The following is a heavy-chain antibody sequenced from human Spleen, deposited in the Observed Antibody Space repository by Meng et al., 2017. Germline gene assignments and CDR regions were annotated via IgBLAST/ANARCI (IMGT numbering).Heavy chain of an antibody. CDR1: GYTFTSYD. D-gene: IGHD4-17*01. J-gene: IGHJ4*02. CDR3: ARGNYGDYAGLDY. Sequence: ASVKVSCKASGYTFTSYDINWVRQATGQGLEWMGWMNPKSDNTGYAQKFQGRVTFTRNTSISTTYMEMSSLRSEDTAVYYCARGNYGDYAGLDYWGQGTLVTVSS. V-gene: IGHV1-8*03. CDR2: MNPKSDNT.